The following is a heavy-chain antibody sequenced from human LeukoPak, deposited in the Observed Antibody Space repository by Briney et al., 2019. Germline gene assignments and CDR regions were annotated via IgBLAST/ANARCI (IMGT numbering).Heavy chain of an antibody. CDR2: GDYT. Sequence: GDYTNYADSVKGRFTISRDNSKNTLYLQMNSLRAEDTAVYYCAKDRASGSGSYSYRGFDYWGQGTLVTVSS. J-gene: IGHJ4*02. CDR3: AKDRASGSGSYSYRGFDY. V-gene: IGHV3-23*01. D-gene: IGHD6-19*01.